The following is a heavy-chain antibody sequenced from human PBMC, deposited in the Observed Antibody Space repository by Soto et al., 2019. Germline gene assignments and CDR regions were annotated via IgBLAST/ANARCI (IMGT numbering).Heavy chain of an antibody. CDR3: ARWLNGYLHYFYY. CDR1: EGTFSSYT. V-gene: IGHV1-3*01. CDR2: INAGNGNT. Sequence: ASVKVSFKASEGTFSSYTISWVRQAPGQRLEWMGWINAGNGNTKYSQKFQGRVTITRDTSASTAYMELSSLRSEDTAVYYCARWLNGYLHYFYYRGQGSLVTVSS. D-gene: IGHD5-18*01. J-gene: IGHJ4*02.